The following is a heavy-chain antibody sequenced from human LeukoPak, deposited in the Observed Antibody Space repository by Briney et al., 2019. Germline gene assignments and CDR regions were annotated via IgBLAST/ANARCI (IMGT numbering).Heavy chain of an antibody. CDR3: ATTRGYYYDSSGYYYAPRGHAFDI. CDR2: INPSGGST. CDR1: GYTFTSYG. V-gene: IGHV1-46*01. D-gene: IGHD3-22*01. J-gene: IGHJ3*02. Sequence: ASVTVSCKASGYTFTSYGISWVRQAPGQGLEWMGIINPSGGSTSYAQKFQGRVTMTEDTSTDTAYMELSSLRSEDTAVYYCATTRGYYYDSSGYYYAPRGHAFDIWGQGTMVTVSS.